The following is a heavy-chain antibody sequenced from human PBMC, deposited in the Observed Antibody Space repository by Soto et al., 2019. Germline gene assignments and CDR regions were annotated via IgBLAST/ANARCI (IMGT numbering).Heavy chain of an antibody. D-gene: IGHD6-25*01. CDR1: GFPCTSLD. CDR3: ARYQEAAAFND. CDR2: MTPSGYI. Sequence: QVQLVQSGAEVRKPGASVKVSCKASGFPCTSLDINWVRQAPGQGLEWVGYMTPSGYIGFAQKFRGRVSMTRDASTSTVSMELSSLRSDDTSVYYYARYQEAAAFNDWGQGTLVTVSS. J-gene: IGHJ4*02. V-gene: IGHV1-8*01.